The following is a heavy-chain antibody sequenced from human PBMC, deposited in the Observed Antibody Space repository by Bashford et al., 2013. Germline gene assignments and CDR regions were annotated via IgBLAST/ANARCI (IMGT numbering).Heavy chain of an antibody. J-gene: IGHJ6*02. V-gene: IGHV7-4-1*01. Sequence: ASVKVSCKASGYTFTSYAMNWVRQAPGQGLEWMGWINTNTGNPTYAQGFTGRFVFSLDTSVSTAYLQICSLKAEDTAVYYCAKMASEPYYDFWSGYSYYGMDVWGQGTTVTVSS. CDR3: AKMASEPYYDFWSGYSYYGMDV. CDR1: GYTFTSYA. D-gene: IGHD3-3*01. CDR2: INTNTGNP.